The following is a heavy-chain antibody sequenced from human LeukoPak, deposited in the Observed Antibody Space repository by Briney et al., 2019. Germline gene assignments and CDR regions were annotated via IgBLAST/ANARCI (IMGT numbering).Heavy chain of an antibody. CDR1: GGTFSSYA. CDR3: ARVSIAARTGPYYYYGMDV. J-gene: IGHJ6*02. D-gene: IGHD6-6*01. V-gene: IGHV1-69*04. Sequence: SVKVSCKASGGTFSSYAISWVRQAPGQGLEWMGRIIPILGIANYAQKFQGRVTVTADKSTSTAYMELSSLRSEDTAVYYCARVSIAARTGPYYYYGMDVWGQGTTVTVSS. CDR2: IIPILGIA.